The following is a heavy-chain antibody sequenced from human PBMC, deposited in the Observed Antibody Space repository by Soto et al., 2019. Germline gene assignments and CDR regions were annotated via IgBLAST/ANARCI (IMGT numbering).Heavy chain of an antibody. J-gene: IGHJ6*02. V-gene: IGHV4-34*01. CDR1: GGSFSGYY. CDR3: ARVGDYDFWSGYHADYYYGMDV. D-gene: IGHD3-3*01. Sequence: PSETLSLTCAVYGGSFSGYYWGWIRQPPGKGLEWIGEINHSGGTNYNPSLKSRVTISVDTSKNQFSLKLSSVTAADTAVYYCARVGDYDFWSGYHADYYYGMDVWGQGPTVTVSS. CDR2: INHSGGT.